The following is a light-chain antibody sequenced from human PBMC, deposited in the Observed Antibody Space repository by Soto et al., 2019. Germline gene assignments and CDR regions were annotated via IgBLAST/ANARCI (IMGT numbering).Light chain of an antibody. V-gene: IGKV1-33*01. J-gene: IGKJ3*01. CDR1: HDITSY. Sequence: DIQMTQSPSSLSASVGDRVTITCQASHDITSYLNWYQHKPGKAPKLLIYDASILEAGVASRFSGIGSGTDFTFIISSLQPVDVATYYSKKCGYRPLLGPGTTVNLK. CDR2: DAS. CDR3: KKCGYRPL.